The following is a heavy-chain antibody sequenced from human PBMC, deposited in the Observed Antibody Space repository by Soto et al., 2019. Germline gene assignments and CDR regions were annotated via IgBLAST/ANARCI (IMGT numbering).Heavy chain of an antibody. D-gene: IGHD3-3*01. CDR2: ISSSSSYI. CDR1: GFTFSSYS. J-gene: IGHJ3*02. CDR3: ARDRVTIFGVVTYDAFDI. V-gene: IGHV3-21*01. Sequence: TGGSLRLSCAASGFTFSSYSMNWVRQAPGKGLEWVSSISSSSSYIYYADSVKGRFTISRDNAKNSLYLQMNSLRAEDTAVYYCARDRVTIFGVVTYDAFDIWGQGTMVTVSS.